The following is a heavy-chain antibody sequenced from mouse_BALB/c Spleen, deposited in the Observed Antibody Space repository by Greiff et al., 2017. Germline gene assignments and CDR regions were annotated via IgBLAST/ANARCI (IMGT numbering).Heavy chain of an antibody. J-gene: IGHJ2*01. Sequence: VQRVESGAELVRPGTSVKVSCKASGYAFTNYLIEWVKQRPGQGLEWIGVINPGSGGTNYNEKFKGKATLTADKSSSTAYMQLSSLTSDDSAVYFCARNYGLDYWGQGTTLTVSS. CDR3: ARNYGLDY. V-gene: IGHV1-54*01. CDR1: GYAFTNYL. CDR2: INPGSGGT. D-gene: IGHD1-1*02.